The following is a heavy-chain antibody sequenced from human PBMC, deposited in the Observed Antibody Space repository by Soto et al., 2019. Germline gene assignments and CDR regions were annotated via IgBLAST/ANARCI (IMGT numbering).Heavy chain of an antibody. CDR1: GGSFSGYY. J-gene: IGHJ6*03. V-gene: IGHV4-34*01. CDR3: ARGRKAYYDILTGYSRYYYYYMDV. Sequence: SETLSLTCAVYGGSFSGYYWSWIRQPPGKGLEWIGEINHSGSTNYNPSLKSRVTISVDTSKNQFSLKLSSVTAADTVVYYCARGRKAYYDILTGYSRYYYYYMDVWGKGTTVTVSS. CDR2: INHSGST. D-gene: IGHD3-9*01.